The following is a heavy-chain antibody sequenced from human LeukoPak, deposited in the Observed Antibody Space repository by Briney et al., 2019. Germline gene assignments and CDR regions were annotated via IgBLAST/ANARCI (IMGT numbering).Heavy chain of an antibody. CDR2: IIPIFGTA. J-gene: IGHJ4*02. CDR1: GGTFSSYA. D-gene: IGHD2-21*02. V-gene: IGHV1-69*13. Sequence: SVKVSCKASGGTFSSYAISWVRQAPGQGLEWMGGIIPIFGTANYAQKFQGRVTITADESTSTAYMELSSLRSEDTAVYYCARRLAPVVVTASFDYWGQGTLVTVSS. CDR3: ARRLAPVVVTASFDY.